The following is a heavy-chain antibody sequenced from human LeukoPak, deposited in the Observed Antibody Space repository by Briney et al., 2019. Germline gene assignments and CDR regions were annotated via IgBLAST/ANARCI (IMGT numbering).Heavy chain of an antibody. D-gene: IGHD2/OR15-2a*01. V-gene: IGHV3-30*03. CDR2: ISYDGSNE. J-gene: IGHJ4*02. CDR3: VSFYETY. CDR1: GFTFSTYG. Sequence: PGGSLRLSCAASGFTFSTYGMHWVRQAPGKGLEWVAVISYDGSNEYYADSVKGRFTISRDNSKNTLYLQMSSLRAEDTAVYYCVSFYETYWGRGTLVTVSS.